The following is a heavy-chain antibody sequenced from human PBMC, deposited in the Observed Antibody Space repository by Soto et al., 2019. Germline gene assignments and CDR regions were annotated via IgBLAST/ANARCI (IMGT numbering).Heavy chain of an antibody. D-gene: IGHD6-13*01. Sequence: ASVKVSCKASGYTFTSYGISWVRQAPGQGLEWMGWISAYNGNTNYAQKLQGRVTMTTDTSTSTAYMELRSLRSDDTAVYYCARDGRSISWTKNYYYYGMDVWGQGTTVTVSS. CDR3: ARDGRSISWTKNYYYYGMDV. J-gene: IGHJ6*02. CDR2: ISAYNGNT. V-gene: IGHV1-18*01. CDR1: GYTFTSYG.